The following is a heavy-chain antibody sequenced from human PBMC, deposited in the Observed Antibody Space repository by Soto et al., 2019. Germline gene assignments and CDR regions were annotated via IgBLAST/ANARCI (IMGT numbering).Heavy chain of an antibody. CDR1: GFTFSSYG. Sequence: PGGSLRLSCAASGFTFSSYGMHWVRQAPGKGLEWVAVISYDGSNKYYADSVKGRFTISRDNSKNTLYLQMNSLRAEDTAVYYCAKAFYYYDSSDFDYWGQGTLVTVSS. J-gene: IGHJ4*02. CDR3: AKAFYYYDSSDFDY. CDR2: ISYDGSNK. V-gene: IGHV3-30*18. D-gene: IGHD3-22*01.